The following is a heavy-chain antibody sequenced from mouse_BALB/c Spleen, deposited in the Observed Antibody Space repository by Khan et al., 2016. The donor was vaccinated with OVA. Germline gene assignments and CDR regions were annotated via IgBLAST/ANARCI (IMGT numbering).Heavy chain of an antibody. Sequence: VRLQQSGPDLVKPGASVKMSCKASGYTFTDYVIHWVKQRPGQGLEWIGYINPYNDGIRNNERFKRKASPTSDKSSNTSYMKLSSLTSEDSAVSYCAREASSWDFSLTYWGHGTLVTVSA. D-gene: IGHD4-1*01. CDR2: INPYNDGI. CDR1: GYTFTDYV. V-gene: IGHV1S136*01. CDR3: AREASSWDFSLTY. J-gene: IGHJ3*01.